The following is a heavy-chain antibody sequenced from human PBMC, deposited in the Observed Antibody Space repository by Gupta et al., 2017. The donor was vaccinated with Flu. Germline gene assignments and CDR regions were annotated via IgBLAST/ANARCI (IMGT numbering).Heavy chain of an antibody. J-gene: IGHJ4*02. V-gene: IGHV5-51*01. Sequence: RQMPGKGLEWMAIIYPGDSDTRISPSFQGQVTISADRSISTAYLQWTSLKASDTAMYYCARQDTAMLTAIEYWGQGTLVTVSS. CDR2: IYPGDSDT. D-gene: IGHD5-18*01. CDR3: ARQDTAMLTAIEY.